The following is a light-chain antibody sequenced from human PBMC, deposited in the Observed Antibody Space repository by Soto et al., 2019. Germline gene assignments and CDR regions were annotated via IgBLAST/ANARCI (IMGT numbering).Light chain of an antibody. V-gene: IGLV2-23*02. CDR3: CSYAGSSTWV. Sequence: QSTLTQPASVSGSPGQSSTISCTGTSSDVGSYNLVSWYQQHPGKAPKLMIYEVSKRPSGVSNRFSGSKSGNTASLTISGLHAEHEADYYCCSYAGSSTWVFGGGTKLTVL. CDR1: SSDVGSYNL. CDR2: EVS. J-gene: IGLJ3*02.